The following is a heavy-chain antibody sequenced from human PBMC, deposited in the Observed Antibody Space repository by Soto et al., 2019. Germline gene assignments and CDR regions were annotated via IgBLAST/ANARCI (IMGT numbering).Heavy chain of an antibody. V-gene: IGHV1-18*04. CDR1: GYTFTSYG. D-gene: IGHD2-15*01. CDR2: ISAYNGNT. J-gene: IGHJ5*02. Sequence: GASVKVSCKASGYTFTSYGISWVRQAPGQGLEWMGWISAYNGNTNYAQKLQGRVTMTTDTSTSTAYMELRSLRSDDTAVHYCARWVDCSGGSCYPNWFDPWGQGTLVTVSS. CDR3: ARWVDCSGGSCYPNWFDP.